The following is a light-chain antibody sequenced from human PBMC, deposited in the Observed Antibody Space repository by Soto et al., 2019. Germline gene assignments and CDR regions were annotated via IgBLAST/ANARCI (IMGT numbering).Light chain of an antibody. CDR3: QHYANWPLT. Sequence: DIHMTQSPSTLPASVGDRVTIACRASQSIDRWLSWYQQRPGKAPKILIYHASSLETGVPSRFSGSASGTEFTLTITSLQSEDFAVYYCQHYANWPLTFGGGTKVDIK. J-gene: IGKJ4*01. CDR2: HAS. CDR1: QSIDRW. V-gene: IGKV1-5*01.